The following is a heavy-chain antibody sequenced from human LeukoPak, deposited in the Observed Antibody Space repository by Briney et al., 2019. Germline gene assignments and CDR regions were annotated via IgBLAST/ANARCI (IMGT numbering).Heavy chain of an antibody. Sequence: SETLSLTCTVSGGSISSYYWTWIRQPPGKGLEWIGNIYHTGSTNSNPSLKSRVTMSVDTSKNQFSLRLSSVTAADSAVYYCARSVYTYSYYYYYGMDVWGQGTTVTVSS. V-gene: IGHV4-59*13. D-gene: IGHD1-1*01. CDR1: GGSISSYY. J-gene: IGHJ6*02. CDR2: IYHTGST. CDR3: ARSVYTYSYYYYYGMDV.